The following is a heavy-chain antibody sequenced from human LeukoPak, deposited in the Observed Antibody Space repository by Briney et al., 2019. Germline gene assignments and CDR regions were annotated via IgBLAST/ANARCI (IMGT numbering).Heavy chain of an antibody. V-gene: IGHV4-38-2*02. Sequence: SETLSLTCTVSGYSISSGYFWGWIRQPPGKGLEWIAIIYQSGTTYDNPSLKSRVTISVDTSRNQFSLKLSSVTAADTAVYCCARVHNWFDPWGQGTLVTVSS. CDR3: ARVHNWFDP. CDR2: IYQSGTT. CDR1: GYSISSGYF. J-gene: IGHJ5*02.